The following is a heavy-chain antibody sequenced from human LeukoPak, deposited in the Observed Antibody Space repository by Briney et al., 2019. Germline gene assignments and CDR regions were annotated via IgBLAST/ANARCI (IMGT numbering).Heavy chain of an antibody. CDR3: ARSPGHSSSWSYYFDY. Sequence: GGSLRLSCAASGFTSSDHYMDWVRQAPGKGLEWVGRSRNKVNSYTTEYAASVKGRFTISRDDSKSSVYLQMNSLKIEDTAVYFCARSPGHSSSWSYYFDYWGQGTLVTVSS. CDR1: GFTSSDHY. CDR2: SRNKVNSYTT. V-gene: IGHV3-72*01. J-gene: IGHJ4*02. D-gene: IGHD6-13*01.